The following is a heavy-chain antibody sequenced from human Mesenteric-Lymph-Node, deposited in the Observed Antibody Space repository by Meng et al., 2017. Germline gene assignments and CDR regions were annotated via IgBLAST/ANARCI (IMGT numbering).Heavy chain of an antibody. CDR2: INHSGST. CDR3: ARGGYSGYAD. CDR1: GGSFSGYY. J-gene: IGHJ4*02. V-gene: IGHV4-34*01. D-gene: IGHD5-12*01. Sequence: QVQLQPWGAGLLKSSETLSLTCAVYGGSFSGYYWSWIRQPPGKGLEWIGEINHSGSTNYNPSLKSRVTISVDTSKNQFSLKLSSVTAADTAFYYCARGGYSGYADWGQGTLVTVSS.